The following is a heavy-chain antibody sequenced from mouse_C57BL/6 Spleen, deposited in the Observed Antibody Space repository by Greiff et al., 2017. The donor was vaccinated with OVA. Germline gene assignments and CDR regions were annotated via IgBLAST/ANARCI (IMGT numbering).Heavy chain of an antibody. CDR3: ARAERVYFDD. J-gene: IGHJ2*01. CDR2: IYPGGGYT. CDR1: GYTFTNYW. Sequence: VQLQQSGAELVRPGTSVKMSCKASGYTFTNYWIGWAKQRPGHGLEWIGDIYPGGGYTNYNEKFKGKATLTADKSSSTAYMQFSSLTSEDSAIYYCARAERVYFDDWGQGTTLTVSS. V-gene: IGHV1-63*01.